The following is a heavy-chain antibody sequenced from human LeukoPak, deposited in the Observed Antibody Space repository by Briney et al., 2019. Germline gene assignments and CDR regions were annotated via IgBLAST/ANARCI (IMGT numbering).Heavy chain of an antibody. V-gene: IGHV1-18*01. J-gene: IGHJ2*01. Sequence: ASVKVSCKASGYTFTSYGISWVRQAPGQGLEWMGWISAYNGNTNYAQKLQGRVTMTTDTSTSTAYMELGSLRSDDTAVYYCAREGGRDDYGDYKPPGWGYFDLWGRGTLVTVSS. CDR2: ISAYNGNT. CDR3: AREGGRDDYGDYKPPGWGYFDL. D-gene: IGHD4-17*01. CDR1: GYTFTSYG.